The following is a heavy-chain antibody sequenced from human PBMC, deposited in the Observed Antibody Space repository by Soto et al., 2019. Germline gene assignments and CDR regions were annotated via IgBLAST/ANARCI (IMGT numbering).Heavy chain of an antibody. J-gene: IGHJ4*02. D-gene: IGHD3-22*01. Sequence: ASVKVSCKAAGYTFTTYYIHWVQQAPGQGLERMGIIDPSGGSTTYAQKFQGRVTMTRDTSTNTVYLELSGLRSEDTAVYYCARALYDSSGYVYLDNWGQGTTVTVSS. CDR2: IDPSGGST. CDR1: GYTFTTYY. CDR3: ARALYDSSGYVYLDN. V-gene: IGHV1-46*01.